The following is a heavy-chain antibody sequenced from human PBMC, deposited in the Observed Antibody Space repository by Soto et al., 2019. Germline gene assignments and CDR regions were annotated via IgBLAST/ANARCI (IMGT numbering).Heavy chain of an antibody. V-gene: IGHV4-59*08. CDR3: ARHRSGSSSLEF. J-gene: IGHJ4*02. D-gene: IGHD6-13*01. Sequence: QVQLQESGPGLVQPSETLSLTCTVSGNSMATYSWSWIRQRPGKGLEWIGKISYSGNVNYNPSLSSRVIISIDTSKNQFSLKLSSVTAADTAVFYCARHRSGSSSLEFWGQGSLVTVSS. CDR1: GNSMATYS. CDR2: ISYSGNV.